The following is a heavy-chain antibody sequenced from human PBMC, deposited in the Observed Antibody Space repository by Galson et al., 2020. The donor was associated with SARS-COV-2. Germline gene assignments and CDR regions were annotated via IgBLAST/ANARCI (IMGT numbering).Heavy chain of an antibody. Sequence: SETLSLTCTVSGGSIRSSNYYWGWIRQPPGKGLEWIGSVFNTGTTHYSPSLQSRVTISVDTSKNQFSLNLNSVTAADTAMYYCARDATSSGWYKWFDPWGQGTLVTVSS. D-gene: IGHD6-19*01. V-gene: IGHV4-39*07. CDR1: GGSIRSSNYY. J-gene: IGHJ5*02. CDR3: ARDATSSGWYKWFDP. CDR2: VFNTGTT.